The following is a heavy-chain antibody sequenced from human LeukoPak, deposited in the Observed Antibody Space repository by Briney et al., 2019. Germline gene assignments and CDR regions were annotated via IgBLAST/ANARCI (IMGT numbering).Heavy chain of an antibody. V-gene: IGHV1-69*06. D-gene: IGHD5-24*01. J-gene: IGHJ4*02. CDR1: GDTFSNYA. CDR2: IIPIFGTA. CDR3: ARAGWLQYYYFDY. Sequence: GSSVKVSCKASGDTFSNYAISWVRQAPGQGLEWMGGIIPIFGTAKYAQKFQGRVTITADTSTSTAYMELSSLGSEDTAVYYCARAGWLQYYYFDYWGQGTLVTVSS.